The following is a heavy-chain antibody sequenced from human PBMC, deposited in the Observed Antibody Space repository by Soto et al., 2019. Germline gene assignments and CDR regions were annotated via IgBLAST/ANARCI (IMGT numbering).Heavy chain of an antibody. J-gene: IGHJ4*02. CDR1: GYTFTAYA. Sequence: QVQLAQSGAEESKPRASVKVSCEATGYTFTAYAMHWVRQAPGQRLEWMGWINPANGNTKYSQKFQGRLTITSDTSANTVYMELNSLTSEDTAMYYCTRSAISPYGGLIGPFDYWGQGNLVTVSS. CDR2: INPANGNT. D-gene: IGHD3-16*02. V-gene: IGHV1-3*05. CDR3: TRSAISPYGGLIGPFDY.